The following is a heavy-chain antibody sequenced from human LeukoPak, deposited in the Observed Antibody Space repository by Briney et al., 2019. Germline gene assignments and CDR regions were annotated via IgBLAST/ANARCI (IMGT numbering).Heavy chain of an antibody. V-gene: IGHV4-34*01. CDR2: INHSGTT. CDR1: GGSFSGYY. D-gene: IGHD3-3*01. Sequence: SETLSLTCAVYGGSFSGYYWSWIRQPPGKGLEWIGEINHSGTTNYNPSLKCRVTISVDTSKNQFSLKLSSVTAADTAVYYCARGSSAKGDQKGLQPECDFWTLDYWGQGTLVTVSS. J-gene: IGHJ4*02. CDR3: ARGSSAKGDQKGLQPECDFWTLDY.